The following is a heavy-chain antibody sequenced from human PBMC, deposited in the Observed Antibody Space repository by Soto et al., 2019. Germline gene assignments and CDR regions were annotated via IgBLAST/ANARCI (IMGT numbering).Heavy chain of an antibody. CDR2: ISYDGSNK. Sequence: SLRLSCTSSVFTFSTYGMHWVRQSPGKGLEWVAIISYDGSNKYYADSVKGRFTISRDNSKNTLYLQMNSLRAEDTAVYYCARDYSNYVYYHYGMDVLGQGTTVSVSS. CDR1: VFTFSTYG. V-gene: IGHV3-30*03. D-gene: IGHD4-4*01. J-gene: IGHJ6*01. CDR3: ARDYSNYVYYHYGMDV.